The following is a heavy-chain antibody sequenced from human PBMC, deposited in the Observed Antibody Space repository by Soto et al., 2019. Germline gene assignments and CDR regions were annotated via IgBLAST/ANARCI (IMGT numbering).Heavy chain of an antibody. Sequence: QVQLVQSGAEVKKPGSSVKVSCKASGGTFSSYAISWVRQAPGQGLEWMGGIIPIFGTANYAQKFQGRVTITADESTSTAYMELSSLRSEDTALYYCASSIGSESYYTALNWFDPWGQGTLVTVSS. CDR2: IIPIFGTA. D-gene: IGHD3-10*01. J-gene: IGHJ5*02. CDR3: ASSIGSESYYTALNWFDP. V-gene: IGHV1-69*12. CDR1: GGTFSSYA.